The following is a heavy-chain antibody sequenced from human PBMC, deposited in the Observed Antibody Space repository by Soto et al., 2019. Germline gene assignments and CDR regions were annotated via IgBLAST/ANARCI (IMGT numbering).Heavy chain of an antibody. J-gene: IGHJ6*02. V-gene: IGHV4-59*01. CDR1: GGSISSYY. CDR3: ARSYYYDSSGYYYDYGMDV. CDR2: IYYSGST. Sequence: SETLSLTCSVSGGSISSYYWSWIRQPPGKGLEKIGYIYYSGSTNYNPSLKSRVTISVDTSKNQFSLKLSSVTAADTAVYYCARSYYYDSSGYYYDYGMDVWGQGTTVTVSS. D-gene: IGHD3-22*01.